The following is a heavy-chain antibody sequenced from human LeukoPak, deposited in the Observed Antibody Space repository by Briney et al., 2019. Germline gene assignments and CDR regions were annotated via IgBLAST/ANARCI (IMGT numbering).Heavy chain of an antibody. CDR1: GYTFTGYY. J-gene: IGHJ4*02. CDR2: INPNSGGT. CDR3: AGPGSGLLWFGELYDY. Sequence: AASVKVSCKASGYTFTGYYMHWVRQAPGQGLEWMGWINPNSGGTNYAQKFQGRVTMTRDTSISTAYMELSRLRSDDTAVYYCAGPGSGLLWFGELYDYWGQGTLVTVSS. D-gene: IGHD3-10*01. V-gene: IGHV1-2*02.